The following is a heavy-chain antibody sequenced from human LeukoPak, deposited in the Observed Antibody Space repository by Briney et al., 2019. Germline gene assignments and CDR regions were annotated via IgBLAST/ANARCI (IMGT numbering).Heavy chain of an antibody. CDR2: IIPIFGTA. J-gene: IGHJ6*03. D-gene: IGHD1-26*01. V-gene: IGHV1-69*05. CDR1: GGTFSSYA. CDR3: ARNSGSYSDYYYYYMDV. Sequence: GASVKVSFKASGGTFSSYAISWVRQAPGRGLEWMGGIIPIFGTANYAQKFQGRVTITTDESTSTAYMELSSLRSEDTAVYYCARNSGSYSDYYYYYMDVWGKGTTVTVSS.